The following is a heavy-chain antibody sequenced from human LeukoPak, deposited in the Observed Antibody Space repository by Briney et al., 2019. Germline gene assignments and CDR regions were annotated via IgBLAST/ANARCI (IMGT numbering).Heavy chain of an antibody. V-gene: IGHV4-34*01. CDR3: APRSSRSGWYEGFDP. CDR1: GGAFSGYY. Sequence: SETLSLTCAVYGGAFSGYYWSWIRQPPGKGLEWIGGINHSGSTNYNPSPKSRVTISVDTSKNQFSLKLSSVTAADTAVYYCAPRSSRSGWYEGFDPWGQGTLVTVSS. D-gene: IGHD6-19*01. CDR2: INHSGST. J-gene: IGHJ5*02.